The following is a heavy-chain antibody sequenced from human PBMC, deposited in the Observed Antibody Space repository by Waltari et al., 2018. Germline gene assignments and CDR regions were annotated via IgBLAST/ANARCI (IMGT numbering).Heavy chain of an antibody. CDR3: VRSYTASPMDV. J-gene: IGHJ6*02. CDR2: TRNKENSYST. Sequence: EVQVVASGGDLVQPGGSLRLSCAGSGFTFSDHYIDWVRQAPGKGLEWLCLTRNKENSYSTVYAASVKGRFTISRDDSKNLAYLQMNSLGIDDTAIYYCVRSYTASPMDVWGQGTTVTVSS. CDR1: GFTFSDHY. V-gene: IGHV3-72*01. D-gene: IGHD2-2*02.